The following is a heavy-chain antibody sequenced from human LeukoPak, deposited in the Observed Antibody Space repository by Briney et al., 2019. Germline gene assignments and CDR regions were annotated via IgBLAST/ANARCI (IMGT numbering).Heavy chain of an antibody. CDR1: GFTFSNYG. Sequence: GGSLTLSCAASGFTFSNYGMYWVRQAPGKGREWVAFIRFDGSNKYYADSVKGRFTISRDSSKNTLYLQMNRLRAEDAAVYYCAKAPVTTCSGAYCYPFDYWGQGTLVTVSS. CDR3: AKAPVTTCSGAYCYPFDY. D-gene: IGHD2-21*01. V-gene: IGHV3-30*02. J-gene: IGHJ4*02. CDR2: IRFDGSNK.